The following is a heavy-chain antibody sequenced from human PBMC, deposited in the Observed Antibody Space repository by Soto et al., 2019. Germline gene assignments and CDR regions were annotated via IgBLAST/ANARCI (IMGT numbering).Heavy chain of an antibody. V-gene: IGHV1-69*13. CDR3: ARANTAYCSGGSCDEYGMDV. D-gene: IGHD2-15*01. CDR2: IIPIFGTA. CDR1: VGTFSSYA. J-gene: IGHJ6*02. Sequence: SVTVSCKASVGTFSSYAISWVRQAPGQGLEGMGGIIPIFGTANYAQKFQGRVTITADESTSTAYMELSSLRSEDTAVYYCARANTAYCSGGSCDEYGMDVWGQGTTVTVSS.